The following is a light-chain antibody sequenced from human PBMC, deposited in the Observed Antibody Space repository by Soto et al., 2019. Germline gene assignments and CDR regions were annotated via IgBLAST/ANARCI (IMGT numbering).Light chain of an antibody. CDR1: QSVSSSY. J-gene: IGKJ1*01. V-gene: IGKV3-20*01. CDR3: QLXGNSRRT. Sequence: EIVLTQSPGTLSLSPGERATPSCRASQSVSSSYLAWYQQKPGQAPRLFIYGASSRATGIPDRFSGSGSGTDFTLTISRLEPEDFAVYYCQLXGNSRRTFGQGTKV. CDR2: GAS.